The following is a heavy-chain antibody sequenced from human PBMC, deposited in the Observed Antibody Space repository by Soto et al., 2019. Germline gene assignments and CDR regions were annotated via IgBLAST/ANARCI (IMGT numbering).Heavy chain of an antibody. CDR1: GDSVSSNSAA. CDR2: TYYRSKWYN. J-gene: IGHJ6*02. Sequence: SQTLSLTGAISGDSVSSNSAAWNWIRQSPSRGLEWLGRTYYRSKWYNDYAVSVKSRITINPDTSKNQFSLQLNSVTPEDTAVYYCARDGAIAVAGTNYGMDVWGQGTTVTVSS. D-gene: IGHD6-19*01. V-gene: IGHV6-1*01. CDR3: ARDGAIAVAGTNYGMDV.